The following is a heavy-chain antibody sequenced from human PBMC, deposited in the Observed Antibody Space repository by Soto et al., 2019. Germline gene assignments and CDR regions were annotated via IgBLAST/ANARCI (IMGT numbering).Heavy chain of an antibody. CDR3: VRFGGAAAGPGDY. D-gene: IGHD6-13*01. CDR2: ISSSGTTI. Sequence: GGSLRLSCVASEFTFSSYEMNWVRQAPGKGLEWVSYISSSGTTIYYTDSVKGRFTIFRDNAKKSLYLQMNSLRAEDTAVYYCVRFGGAAAGPGDYWGQGTLVTVSS. CDR1: EFTFSSYE. J-gene: IGHJ4*02. V-gene: IGHV3-48*03.